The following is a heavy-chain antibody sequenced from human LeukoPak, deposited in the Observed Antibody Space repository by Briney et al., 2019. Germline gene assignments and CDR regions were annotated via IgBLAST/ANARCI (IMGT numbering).Heavy chain of an antibody. Sequence: ASVKVSCKASGYTFTGYYMHWVRQAPGQGLEWMGWINPNSGGTNYAQKFQGRVTMTRDTSISTTYMELSRLRSDDTAVYYCARDGSFGHAFDIWGQGTMVTVSS. CDR1: GYTFTGYY. V-gene: IGHV1-2*02. CDR2: INPNSGGT. J-gene: IGHJ3*02. D-gene: IGHD2-2*03. CDR3: ARDGSFGHAFDI.